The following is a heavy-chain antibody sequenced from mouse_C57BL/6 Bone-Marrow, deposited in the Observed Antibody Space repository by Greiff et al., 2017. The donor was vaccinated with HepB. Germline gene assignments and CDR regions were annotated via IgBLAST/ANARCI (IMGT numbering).Heavy chain of an antibody. J-gene: IGHJ1*03. V-gene: IGHV3-6*01. CDR1: GYSITSGYY. D-gene: IGHD2-3*01. CDR3: AMRWLPYWYFDV. Sequence: EVKLQESGPGLVKPSQSLSLTCSVTGYSITSGYYWNWIRQFPGNKLEWMGYISYDGSNNYNPSLKNRISITRDTSKNQFFLKLNSVTTEDTATYYCAMRWLPYWYFDVWGTGTTVTVSS. CDR2: ISYDGSN.